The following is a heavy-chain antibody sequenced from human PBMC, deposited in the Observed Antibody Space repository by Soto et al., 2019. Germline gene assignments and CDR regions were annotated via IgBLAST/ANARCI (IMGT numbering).Heavy chain of an antibody. Sequence: SETLSLTCTVSCGSISSYYWSWIRQPPGKGLEWIGYIYYSGSTNYNPSLKSRVTMSVDTSKNQFSLKLSSVTAADTAVYYCARAGYYDFWSDPRNWFDPWGQGTLVTVSS. V-gene: IGHV4-59*01. CDR1: CGSISSYY. CDR2: IYYSGST. CDR3: ARAGYYDFWSDPRNWFDP. J-gene: IGHJ5*02. D-gene: IGHD3-3*01.